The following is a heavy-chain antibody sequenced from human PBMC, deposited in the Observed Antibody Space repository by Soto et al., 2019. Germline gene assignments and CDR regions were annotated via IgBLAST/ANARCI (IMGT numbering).Heavy chain of an antibody. V-gene: IGHV4-30-2*01. Sequence: QLQLQESGSGLVKPSQTLSLTCAVSGGSXSXXXXSWSWIRQPPGKGLEWIGYXYHSGSTYYNPSLKSRVTXSVXXXXXXXXLXLSSVTAADTAVYYCATAPGPYWGQGTLVTVSS. CDR1: GGSXSXXXXS. CDR3: ATAPGPY. CDR2: XYHSGST. J-gene: IGHJ4*02.